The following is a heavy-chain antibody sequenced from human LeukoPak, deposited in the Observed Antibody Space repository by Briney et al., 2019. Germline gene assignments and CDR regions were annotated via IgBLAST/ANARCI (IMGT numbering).Heavy chain of an antibody. CDR1: GFTFSSYW. CDR2: INTDGSST. V-gene: IGHV3-74*01. CDR3: AREPFIAARRGQPIDY. Sequence: GGSLRLSCAASGFTFSSYWMHWVRQAPGKGLVWVSRINTDGSSTSYADSVKGRFTISRDNAKNTLYLQMNSLRAEDTAVYYCAREPFIAARRGQPIDYWGQGTLVTVSS. J-gene: IGHJ4*02. D-gene: IGHD6-6*01.